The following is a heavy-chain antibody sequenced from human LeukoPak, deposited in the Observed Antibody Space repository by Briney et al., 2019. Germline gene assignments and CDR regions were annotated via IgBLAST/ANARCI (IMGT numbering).Heavy chain of an antibody. Sequence: ASVKVSCKASGYIFTNFGINWVRQAPGQGLEWMGWISGYNGYTHYGQKFHGRVTMTTETSTSTVYMDLRSLRSDDTAVYFCARGRGHRLMEYTLESDYWGQGTLVTVSS. J-gene: IGHJ4*02. CDR3: ARGRGHRLMEYTLESDY. CDR1: GYIFTNFG. V-gene: IGHV1-18*01. CDR2: ISGYNGYT. D-gene: IGHD1-1*01.